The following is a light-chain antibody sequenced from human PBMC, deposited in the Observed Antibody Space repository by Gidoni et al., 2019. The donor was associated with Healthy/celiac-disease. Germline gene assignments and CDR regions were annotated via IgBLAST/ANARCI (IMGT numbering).Light chain of an antibody. Sequence: DIQSTQSPSFLSASVGDRVTITCRASQGISSYLAWYQQKPGKAPKLLIYAASTLQSGVPSRFSGSGSGTEFTLTISSLQPEDFATYYCQQLNSYPIFGPGTKVDIK. CDR1: QGISSY. V-gene: IGKV1-9*01. CDR3: QQLNSYPI. J-gene: IGKJ3*01. CDR2: AAS.